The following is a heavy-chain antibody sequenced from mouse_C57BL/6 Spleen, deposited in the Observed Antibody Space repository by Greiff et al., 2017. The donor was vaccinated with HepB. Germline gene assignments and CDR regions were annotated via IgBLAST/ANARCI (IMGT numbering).Heavy chain of an antibody. CDR1: GFSFNTYA. Sequence: EVQLVESGGGLVQPKGSLKLSCAASGFSFNTYAMNWVRQAPGKGLEWVARIRSKSNNYATYYADSVKDRFTISRDDSESMLYLQMNNLKTEDTAMYYCVRDDYDGSSPAWFAYWGQGTLVTVSA. J-gene: IGHJ3*01. D-gene: IGHD1-1*01. CDR3: VRDDYDGSSPAWFAY. V-gene: IGHV10-1*01. CDR2: IRSKSNNYAT.